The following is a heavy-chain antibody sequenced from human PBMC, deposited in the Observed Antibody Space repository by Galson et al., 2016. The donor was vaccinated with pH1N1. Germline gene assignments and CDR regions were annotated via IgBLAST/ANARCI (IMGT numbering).Heavy chain of an antibody. V-gene: IGHV3-23*01. J-gene: IGHJ3*02. CDR3: AKANFGGYDLDAFDI. CDR1: GFGFSSYA. CDR2: VSGSGGYT. Sequence: SLRLSCAASGFGFSSYAMSWVRQAPGKGLEWVSSVSGSGGYTYDADSVKGRFTISRDNSNSTLYLQMNSLRVEDTALYYCAKANFGGYDLDAFDIWGQGTTVTVSS. D-gene: IGHD5-12*01.